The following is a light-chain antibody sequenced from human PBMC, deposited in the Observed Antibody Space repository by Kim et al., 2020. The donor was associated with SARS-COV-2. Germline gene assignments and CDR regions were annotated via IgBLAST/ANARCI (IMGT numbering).Light chain of an antibody. Sequence: GKTVTLPCTRTSDTSATNSVPWYQQRPGRAPTTVIYEDYHRPSGVPERFSVSIDITSNSASLTISGLKTEDEADYYCQSYDSSTWVFGGGTQLTVL. CDR3: QSYDSSTWV. J-gene: IGLJ3*02. V-gene: IGLV6-57*03. CDR1: SDTSATNS. CDR2: EDY.